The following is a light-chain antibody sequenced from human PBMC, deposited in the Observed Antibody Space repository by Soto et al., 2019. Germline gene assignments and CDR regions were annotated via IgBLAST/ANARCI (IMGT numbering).Light chain of an antibody. CDR2: GAS. Sequence: EMVMTQSPATLSVSPGEVATLSCRASQSISSNLAWYQQKPGQAPRLLIYGASTRATGIPARSSASGSGTEFTLTISSLQSEDFAVYYCQQYNNWPTWTFGQGTKVDIK. J-gene: IGKJ1*01. CDR1: QSISSN. CDR3: QQYNNWPTWT. V-gene: IGKV3-15*01.